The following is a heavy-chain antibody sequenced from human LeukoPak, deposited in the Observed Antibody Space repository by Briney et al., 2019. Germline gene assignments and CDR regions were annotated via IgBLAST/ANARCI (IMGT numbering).Heavy chain of an antibody. CDR1: GYSISTGYY. J-gene: IGHJ4*02. D-gene: IGHD3-22*01. V-gene: IGHV4-38-2*02. CDR2: FYHGGST. Sequence: PSETLSLTCTVSGYSISTGYYWDWIRQPPGKGLEWIGTFYHGGSTYYNPSLKSRVTISVDTSKNQFSLKLSSVTAADTAVYYCARDRYYYDSSGYRFDYWGQGTLVTVSS. CDR3: ARDRYYYDSSGYRFDY.